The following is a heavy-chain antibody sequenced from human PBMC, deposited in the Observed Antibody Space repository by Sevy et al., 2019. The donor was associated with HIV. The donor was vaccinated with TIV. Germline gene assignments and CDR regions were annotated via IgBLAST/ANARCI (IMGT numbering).Heavy chain of an antibody. CDR1: GFTFNRYG. Sequence: GGSLRLSCAASGFTFNRYGMSWVRQAPGKGLEWVANIKQDESEKHYADSVKGRFTISRDNTKNSLFLQLDTVRDEDSAIYYCAKMDDGDFGGVVRVWGQGTMVTVSS. D-gene: IGHD2-21*01. CDR2: IKQDESEK. CDR3: AKMDDGDFGGVVRV. V-gene: IGHV3-7*03. J-gene: IGHJ3*01.